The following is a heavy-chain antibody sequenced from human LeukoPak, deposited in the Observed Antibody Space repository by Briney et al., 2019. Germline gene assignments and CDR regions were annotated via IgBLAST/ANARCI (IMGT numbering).Heavy chain of an antibody. V-gene: IGHV3-74*01. D-gene: IGHD3-22*01. CDR2: IRSDGTRT. J-gene: IGHJ4*02. Sequence: GGSLRLSCAASKFTLTNYWMHWVRQVPGEALVWVSRIRSDGTRTDYADSVKGRFTMSKDDAKNTLYLQMNSLRAEDTAVYYCAWPHRVVVLDYSGQGTLVTVSS. CDR3: AWPHRVVVLDY. CDR1: KFTLTNYW.